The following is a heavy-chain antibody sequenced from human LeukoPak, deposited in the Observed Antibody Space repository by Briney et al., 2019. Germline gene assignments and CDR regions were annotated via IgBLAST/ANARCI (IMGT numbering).Heavy chain of an antibody. D-gene: IGHD3-10*01. CDR3: ANRGTFNYYGSGSYYTPPYGMDV. Sequence: PGGSLRLSCAASGFTFSSYAMHWVRQAPGKGLEWVAVISYDGSNKYYADSVKGRFTISRDNSKNTLYLQMNSLRAEDTAVYYCANRGTFNYYGSGSYYTPPYGMDVWGQGTTVTVSS. V-gene: IGHV3-30-3*01. CDR2: ISYDGSNK. J-gene: IGHJ6*02. CDR1: GFTFSSYA.